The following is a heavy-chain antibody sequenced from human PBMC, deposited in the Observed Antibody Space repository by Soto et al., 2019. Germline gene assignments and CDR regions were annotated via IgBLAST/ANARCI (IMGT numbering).Heavy chain of an antibody. Sequence: QVQLVESGGGVVQPGRSLRLSCAASGFTFSSYGMHWVRQAPGKGLEWVAVISYDGSNKYYADSVKGRFTISRDNSKNTLYLQMNSLRAEDTAVYYCAKGGSGIAVAGPFDHWGQGTLVTVSS. D-gene: IGHD6-19*01. J-gene: IGHJ4*02. CDR2: ISYDGSNK. CDR3: AKGGSGIAVAGPFDH. CDR1: GFTFSSYG. V-gene: IGHV3-30*18.